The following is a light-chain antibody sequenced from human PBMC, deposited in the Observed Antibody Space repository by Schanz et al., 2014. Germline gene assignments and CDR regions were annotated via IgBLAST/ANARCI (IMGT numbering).Light chain of an antibody. V-gene: IGLV2-14*01. CDR3: SSHTAITTAVV. CDR1: SSDVGGYKY. CDR2: DVS. J-gene: IGLJ2*01. Sequence: QSALTQPASVSGSPGQSITISCTGTSSDVGGYKYVSWYQQHPGKAPKLMIYDVSNRPSGVSNRFSGSKSGNTASLTISGLQAEDEADYHCSSHTAITTAVVFGGGTKLTVL.